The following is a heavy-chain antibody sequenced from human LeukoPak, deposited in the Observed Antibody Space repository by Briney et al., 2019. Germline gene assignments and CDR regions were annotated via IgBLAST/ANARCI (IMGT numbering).Heavy chain of an antibody. CDR2: IRFDGSNT. D-gene: IGHD3-22*01. J-gene: IGHJ3*02. CDR1: GFTFGYFG. Sequence: GGSLRLSCAASGFTFGYFGFHWVRQAPDKGLDWVAFIRFDGSNTYYAESVKGRFTVSRDNPKNTLYLQMNSLRAEDTAVYYCANDGAYYDSSTDAFDIWGQGTMVTVSS. V-gene: IGHV3-30*02. CDR3: ANDGAYYDSSTDAFDI.